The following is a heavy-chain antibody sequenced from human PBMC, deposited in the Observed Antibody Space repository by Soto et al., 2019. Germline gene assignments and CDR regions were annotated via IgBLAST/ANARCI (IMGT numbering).Heavy chain of an antibody. CDR2: IYWDDDK. J-gene: IGHJ5*02. D-gene: IGHD3-22*01. CDR1: GFSLSTSGVG. V-gene: IGHV2-5*02. Sequence: SGPTLVNPTQTLTLTCTFSGFSLSTSGVGVGWIRQPPGKALEWLGIIYWDDDKRYSPSLKSRLTITKDTSKNQVVLTMTNMDPVDTATYYCAHSLIGYYYDSSGSNWFDPWGQGTLVTVSS. CDR3: AHSLIGYYYDSSGSNWFDP.